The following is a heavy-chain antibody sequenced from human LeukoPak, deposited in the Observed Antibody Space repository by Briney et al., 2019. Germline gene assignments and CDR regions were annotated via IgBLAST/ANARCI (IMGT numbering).Heavy chain of an antibody. J-gene: IGHJ4*02. D-gene: IGHD3-22*01. CDR1: GGSISSYY. V-gene: IGHV4-59*08. Sequence: SETLSLTCTVSGGSISSYYWSWIRQPPGKGLEWIGYIYYSGSTNYNPSLKSRVTISVDTSKNQFSLKLSSVTAADTAVYYCARHYYYDSSGYNDYWGQGTLVTVSS. CDR2: IYYSGST. CDR3: ARHYYYDSSGYNDY.